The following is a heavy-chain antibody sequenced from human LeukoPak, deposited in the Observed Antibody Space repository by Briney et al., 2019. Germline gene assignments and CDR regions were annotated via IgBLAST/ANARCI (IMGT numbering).Heavy chain of an antibody. Sequence: GGSLRLSCAASGFTFSSYGMHWVRQAPGKGLEWVAVISYDGSNKYYADPVKGRFTISRDNSKNTLYLQMNSLRAEDTAVYYCAWGGSSRYFDYWGQGTLVTVSS. CDR3: AWGGSSRYFDY. J-gene: IGHJ4*02. V-gene: IGHV3-30*03. CDR1: GFTFSSYG. CDR2: ISYDGSNK. D-gene: IGHD6-19*01.